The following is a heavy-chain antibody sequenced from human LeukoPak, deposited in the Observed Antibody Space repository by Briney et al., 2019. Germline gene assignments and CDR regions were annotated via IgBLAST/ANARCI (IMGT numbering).Heavy chain of an antibody. D-gene: IGHD3-10*01. CDR1: GYSFTSYW. J-gene: IGHJ6*02. Sequence: GESLKISCKGSGYSFTSYWIGWVRQMPGKGLEWMGIIYPGDSDTRYSPSFQGQVTISADKSISTAYLEWSSLKASDTAMYYCARQSRYHYGSGPGDGMDVWGQGTTVTVSS. V-gene: IGHV5-51*01. CDR2: IYPGDSDT. CDR3: ARQSRYHYGSGPGDGMDV.